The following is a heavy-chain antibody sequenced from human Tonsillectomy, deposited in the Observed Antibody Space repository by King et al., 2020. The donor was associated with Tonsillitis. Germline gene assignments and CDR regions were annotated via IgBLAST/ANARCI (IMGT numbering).Heavy chain of an antibody. CDR2: VYASGST. Sequence: QLQESGPGLVKPSQTLSLTCTVSGGSISSPNYYWSWIRQPAGKGLEWIGRVYASGSTNYNPSLKSRVTLSVDTSKNQFSLNLSSVTAADTAVYYCARYNQLTRLVGRPVDAYDIWGQGTVVTVSS. D-gene: IGHD2-8*02. V-gene: IGHV4-61*02. CDR3: ARYNQLTRLVGRPVDAYDI. J-gene: IGHJ3*02. CDR1: GGSISSPNYY.